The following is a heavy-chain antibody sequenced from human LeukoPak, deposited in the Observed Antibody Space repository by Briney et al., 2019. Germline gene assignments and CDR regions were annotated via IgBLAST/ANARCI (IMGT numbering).Heavy chain of an antibody. D-gene: IGHD1-26*01. V-gene: IGHV1-69*05. CDR3: ARGGNSGSYFLDY. J-gene: IGHJ4*02. Sequence: SVKVSCKASGGTFSSYAISWVRQAPGQGLEWMGGIIPIFGTANYAQKFQGRVTITTDESTSTAYMELSSLRSEDTAVYYCARGGNSGSYFLDYWGQGTLVTVSS. CDR2: IIPIFGTA. CDR1: GGTFSSYA.